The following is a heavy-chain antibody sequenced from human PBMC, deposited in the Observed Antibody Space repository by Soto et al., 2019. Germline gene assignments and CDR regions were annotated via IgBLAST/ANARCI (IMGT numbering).Heavy chain of an antibody. CDR2: IVVGNSNT. D-gene: IGHD3-22*01. J-gene: IGHJ4*02. CDR3: AARVGYDSSGYVVDY. V-gene: IGHV1-58*01. Sequence: QMQLVQSGPEVKKPGTSVKVSCKASGFTFISSAVQWVRQARGQRIEWIGWIVVGNSNTNYAQKFQERNPITRDMATNTADMELSSLRSEDKAVYYCAARVGYDSSGYVVDYWGQGTLVTVSS. CDR1: GFTFISSA.